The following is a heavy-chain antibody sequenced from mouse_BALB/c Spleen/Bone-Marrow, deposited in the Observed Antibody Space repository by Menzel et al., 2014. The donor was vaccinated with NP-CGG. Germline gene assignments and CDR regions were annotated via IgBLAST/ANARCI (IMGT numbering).Heavy chain of an antibody. CDR1: GFNIKDTY. CDR3: ARYRLGTYFDY. Sequence: EVQGVESGAELVKPGASVKLSCTASGFNIKDTYMHWVKQRPEQGLEWIGRVDPANGNTKYDPKFQGKATITADTSSNTAYLQLSSLTSEDTAVYYCARYRLGTYFDYRGQGTTLTVSS. J-gene: IGHJ2*01. D-gene: IGHD2-14*01. CDR2: VDPANGNT. V-gene: IGHV14-3*02.